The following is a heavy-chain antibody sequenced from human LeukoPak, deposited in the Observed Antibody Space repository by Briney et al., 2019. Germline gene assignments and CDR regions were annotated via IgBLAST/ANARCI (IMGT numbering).Heavy chain of an antibody. J-gene: IGHJ4*02. D-gene: IGHD3-10*01. V-gene: IGHV4-38-2*02. CDR3: ARLDYYGSGVIPDY. CDR2: IYHSGST. Sequence: SETLSPTCTVSGYSISIGYYWGGIPQPPGKGVGGIGSIYHSGSTYYNPSLKSRVTISVDTSKNQFSLKLSSVAAADTAVYYCARLDYYGSGVIPDYWGQGTLVTVSS. CDR1: GYSISIGYY.